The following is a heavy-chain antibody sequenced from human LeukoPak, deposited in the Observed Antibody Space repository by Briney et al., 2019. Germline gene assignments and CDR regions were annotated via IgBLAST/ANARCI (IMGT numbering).Heavy chain of an antibody. J-gene: IGHJ6*03. CDR1: GGSFSGYY. CDR3: ARGRQDVTVIVVAMTAVSYYLDV. Sequence: SETLSLTCAVYGGSFSGYYWTWIRQTPEKGLEWIGEMNPSGSTNYNPSLKSRATISVDTSKNQFSLELSSVAAADTAVYYCARGRQDVTVIVVAMTAVSYYLDVWGKGTTVTVS. V-gene: IGHV4-34*01. D-gene: IGHD3-22*01. CDR2: MNPSGST.